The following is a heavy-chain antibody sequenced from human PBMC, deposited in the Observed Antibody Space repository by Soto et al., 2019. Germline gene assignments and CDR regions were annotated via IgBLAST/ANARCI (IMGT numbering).Heavy chain of an antibody. CDR1: GVTFSSYA. D-gene: IGHD3-22*01. J-gene: IGHJ4*02. Sequence: QVQLVQSGAEVKKPGSSVKVSCKASGVTFSSYAISWVRQAPGQGLEWMGGIIPIFGTANYAQKFQGRVTSNADEYTSTAYMELSSLRSEDTAVYYCARDRYYYDSSGYYFDYWGQGTLVTVSS. CDR2: IIPIFGTA. V-gene: IGHV1-69*01. CDR3: ARDRYYYDSSGYYFDY.